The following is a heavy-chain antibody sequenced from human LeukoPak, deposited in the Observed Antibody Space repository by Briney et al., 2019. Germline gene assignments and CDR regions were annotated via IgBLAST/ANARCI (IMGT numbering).Heavy chain of an antibody. Sequence: GGSLRLSCAASGFTFSSSAMSWVRQAPGKGLYWVSAISGSGTGTYYADSVKGRFTISRDNSKNTLYLQMNSLRAEDTAVYYCAKEGGTGTRFDYWGQGTLFTVSS. J-gene: IGHJ4*02. CDR3: AKEGGTGTRFDY. CDR1: GFTFSSSA. D-gene: IGHD1-7*01. V-gene: IGHV3-23*01. CDR2: ISGSGTGT.